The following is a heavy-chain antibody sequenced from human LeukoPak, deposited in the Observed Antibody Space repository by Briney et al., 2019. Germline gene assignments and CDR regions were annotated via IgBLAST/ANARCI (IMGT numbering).Heavy chain of an antibody. CDR3: ARAYDWNGDYFDY. J-gene: IGHJ4*02. CDR1: GGSISSDNYY. Sequence: SETLSLTCTVSGGSISSDNYYRGWIRQPPGKGLEWIGSIYYSGSTYYNPSLRSRVTKSVDTSKNQFSLKLSSVTAADTAVYYCARAYDWNGDYFDYWGQGTLVTVSS. D-gene: IGHD3-16*01. CDR2: IYYSGST. V-gene: IGHV4-39*01.